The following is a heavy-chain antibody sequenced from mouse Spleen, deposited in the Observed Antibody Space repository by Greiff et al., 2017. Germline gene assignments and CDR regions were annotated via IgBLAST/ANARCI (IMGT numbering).Heavy chain of an antibody. D-gene: IGHD3-3*01. CDR3: ARTLGSYWYFDV. Sequence: VQLQQPGAELVKPGASVKLSCKASGYTFTSYWMQWVKQRPGQGLEWIGEIDPSDSYTNYNQKFKGKATLTVDTSSSTAYMQLSSLTSEDSAVYYCARTLGSYWYFDVWGAGTTVTVSS. CDR1: GYTFTSYW. V-gene: IGHV1-50*01. CDR2: IDPSDSYT. J-gene: IGHJ1*01.